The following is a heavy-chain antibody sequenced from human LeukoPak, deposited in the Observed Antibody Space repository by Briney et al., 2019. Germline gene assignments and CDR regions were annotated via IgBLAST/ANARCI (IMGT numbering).Heavy chain of an antibody. Sequence: GGSLRLSCAASGFTFSSYAMSWVRQAPGKGLEWVSAISGSGGSTYYADSVKGRFTISRDNSKNTLYLQMNSLRAEDTAVYYCAKETGGGRGWFLTKGYYFDYWGQGTLVTVSS. V-gene: IGHV3-23*01. CDR2: ISGSGGST. D-gene: IGHD6-19*01. CDR3: AKETGGGRGWFLTKGYYFDY. CDR1: GFTFSSYA. J-gene: IGHJ4*02.